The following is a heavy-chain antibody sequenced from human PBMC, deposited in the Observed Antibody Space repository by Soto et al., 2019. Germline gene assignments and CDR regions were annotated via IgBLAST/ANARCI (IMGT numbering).Heavy chain of an antibody. D-gene: IGHD4-17*01. V-gene: IGHV3-30*03. CDR3: AADVGGYIYGLARH. CDR2: ISYDGSNK. J-gene: IGHJ4*02. Sequence: GGSLRLSCAASGFTFSSYGMHWVRQAPGKGLEWVAVISYDGSNKYYADSVKGRFTISRDNSKNTLYLQMNSLRAEDTAVYYCAADVGGYIYGLARHWGPGTLVTVSS. CDR1: GFTFSSYG.